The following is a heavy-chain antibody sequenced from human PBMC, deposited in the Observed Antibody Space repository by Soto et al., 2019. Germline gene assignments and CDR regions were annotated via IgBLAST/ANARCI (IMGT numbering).Heavy chain of an antibody. D-gene: IGHD1-26*01. Sequence: QVQLAQSGAEVKKPGASVKVSCKASGYTFSTYGINWVRQAPGQGLEWMGWISAYNGNTKYAQKLQGRVTMTTDTSTTTAYMELRSLRSDDTAVYYCARRAATGRVSHYSGLDVWGQGTTVTVSS. CDR2: ISAYNGNT. J-gene: IGHJ6*02. CDR3: ARRAATGRVSHYSGLDV. V-gene: IGHV1-18*01. CDR1: GYTFSTYG.